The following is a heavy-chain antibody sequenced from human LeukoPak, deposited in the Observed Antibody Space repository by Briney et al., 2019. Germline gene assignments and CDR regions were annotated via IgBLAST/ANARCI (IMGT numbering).Heavy chain of an antibody. CDR3: ARARYGGNSNDAFDI. D-gene: IGHD4-23*01. Sequence: ASVKVSCKASGGTFSSYAISWVRQAPGQGLEWMGGIIPIFGTANYAQKFQGRVTITADESTSTAYMELSSLRSEDTAVYYCARARYGGNSNDAFDIWGQGTKVTVSS. CDR2: IIPIFGTA. J-gene: IGHJ3*02. CDR1: GGTFSSYA. V-gene: IGHV1-69*13.